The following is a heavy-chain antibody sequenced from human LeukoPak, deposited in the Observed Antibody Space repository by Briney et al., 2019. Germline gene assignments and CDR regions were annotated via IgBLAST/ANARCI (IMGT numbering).Heavy chain of an antibody. CDR1: GFTFSSYA. V-gene: IGHV3-66*01. CDR3: ARDKGYYDSSGYYQFDY. Sequence: GGSLRLSCAASGFTFSSYAMSWVRQAPGKGLEWVSVIYSGGSTYYADSVKGRFIISRDNSKNTLYLQMNSLRAEDTAVYYCARDKGYYDSSGYYQFDYWGQGTLVTVSS. CDR2: IYSGGST. D-gene: IGHD3-22*01. J-gene: IGHJ4*02.